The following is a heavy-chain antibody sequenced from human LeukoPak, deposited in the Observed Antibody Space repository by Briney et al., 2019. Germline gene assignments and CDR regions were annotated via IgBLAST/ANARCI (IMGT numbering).Heavy chain of an antibody. CDR2: IKQDGSEK. Sequence: PGGSLRLSCAASGFTFSSSWMSWVRQAPGKGLEWVANIKQDGSEKYYVGSVKGRFTISRDNSKNTLYLQMNSLRAEDTAVYYCAKDKSSSGHYYYGMDVWGQGTTVTVSS. J-gene: IGHJ6*02. D-gene: IGHD6-19*01. CDR3: AKDKSSSGHYYYGMDV. CDR1: GFTFSSSW. V-gene: IGHV3-7*01.